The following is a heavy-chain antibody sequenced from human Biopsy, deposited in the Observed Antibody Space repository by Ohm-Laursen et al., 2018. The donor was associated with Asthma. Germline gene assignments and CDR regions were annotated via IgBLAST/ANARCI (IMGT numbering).Heavy chain of an antibody. CDR2: ITGSGGTT. CDR1: GFTLSSYA. J-gene: IGHJ4*02. CDR3: AKDFRGIAVAGDRGFDS. V-gene: IGHV3-23*01. Sequence: SLRLSCAATGFTLSSYAIHWVRQAPGKGLERVSAITGSGGTTYYADSVRGRFTISRDNSKSTLFLQMDSLSAEDTAVYYCAKDFRGIAVAGDRGFDSWGQGTLVTVSS. D-gene: IGHD6-19*01.